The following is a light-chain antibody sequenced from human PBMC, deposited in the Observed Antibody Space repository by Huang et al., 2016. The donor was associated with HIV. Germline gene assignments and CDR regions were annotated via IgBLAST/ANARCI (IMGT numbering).Light chain of an antibody. CDR3: QQLHDYPVT. CDR1: QDISTS. CDR2: AAS. J-gene: IGKJ5*01. V-gene: IGKV1D-13*01. Sequence: AVQLTQFPSSLSASVGDRVVITCRASQDISTSLAWYQQKPGMAPKLLLSAASKLQSGVSTRFSCDAAGAYFPLFITNVQPEDVATYYCQQLHDYPVTFGRGTRLDIK.